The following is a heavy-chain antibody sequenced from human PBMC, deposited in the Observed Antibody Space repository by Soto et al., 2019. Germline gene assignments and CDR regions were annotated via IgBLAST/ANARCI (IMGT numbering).Heavy chain of an antibody. CDR3: ARDLGRGDDY. J-gene: IGHJ4*02. V-gene: IGHV3-64*01. D-gene: IGHD3-16*01. CDR2: ISSNGGST. CDR1: GFTFSSYA. Sequence: EVQLVESGGGLVQPGGSLRLSCAASGFTFSSYAMHWVRQAPGKGLEYVSAISSNGGSTYYANSVQGRFTISRDNSKNTRYLQMGSLRAEDMAVYYCARDLGRGDDYWGQGTLVTVSS.